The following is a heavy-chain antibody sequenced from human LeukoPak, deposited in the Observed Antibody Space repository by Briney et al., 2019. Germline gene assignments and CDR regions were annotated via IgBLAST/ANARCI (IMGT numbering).Heavy chain of an antibody. Sequence: SETLSLTCAVSGGSMSTGTYYWGWIRQPPGKGLEWIGTAYYSGSTYYSPSLRSRVSISVDMSKNQFSLRLASVTAADTAVYYCARLDCASVMCSFDYWGQGTLVTVSS. V-gene: IGHV4-39*01. D-gene: IGHD5/OR15-5a*01. J-gene: IGHJ4*02. CDR1: GGSMSTGTYY. CDR3: ARLDCASVMCSFDY. CDR2: AYYSGST.